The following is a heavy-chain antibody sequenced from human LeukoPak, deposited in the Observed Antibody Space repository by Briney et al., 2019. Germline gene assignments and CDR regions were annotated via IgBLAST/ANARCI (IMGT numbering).Heavy chain of an antibody. CDR2: INPSGGST. D-gene: IGHD5-18*01. Sequence: ASVKVSCKASGYTFTSYHMHWVRQAPGQGLEWMGIINPSGGSTSYAQKFQGRVTMTRDTSTSTVYMELSSLRSEDTAVYYCARDLGGDTDEYYFDYWGQGTLVTVSS. CDR3: ARDLGGDTDEYYFDY. V-gene: IGHV1-46*01. J-gene: IGHJ4*01. CDR1: GYTFTSYH.